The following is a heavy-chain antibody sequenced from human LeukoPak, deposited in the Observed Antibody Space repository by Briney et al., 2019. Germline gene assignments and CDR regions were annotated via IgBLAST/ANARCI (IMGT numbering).Heavy chain of an antibody. CDR2: IYYSGST. D-gene: IGHD3-3*01. J-gene: IGHJ6*03. Sequence: SETLSLTCTVSGGSISSSSYYWGWIRQPPGKGLEWIGSIYYSGSTYYNPSLKSRVTISVDTSKNQFSLKLSSVTAADTAVYYCARVYVWSGYEYYYYYMDVWGKGTTVTVSS. V-gene: IGHV4-39*07. CDR3: ARVYVWSGYEYYYYYMDV. CDR1: GGSISSSSYY.